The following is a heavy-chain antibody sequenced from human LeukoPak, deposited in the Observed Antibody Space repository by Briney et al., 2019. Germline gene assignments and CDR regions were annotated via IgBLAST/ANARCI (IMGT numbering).Heavy chain of an antibody. CDR1: GDSVSSNSAA. V-gene: IGHV6-1*01. Sequence: SQILSLTCAISGDSVSSNSAAWNWIRQSPSRGLEWLGRTYYRSKWYNDYAVSVKSRITINPDTSKNQFSLQLNSVTPEDTAVYYCARDAGTVTDYYYGMDVWGQGTTVTVSS. J-gene: IGHJ6*02. D-gene: IGHD4-17*01. CDR3: ARDAGTVTDYYYGMDV. CDR2: TYYRSKWYN.